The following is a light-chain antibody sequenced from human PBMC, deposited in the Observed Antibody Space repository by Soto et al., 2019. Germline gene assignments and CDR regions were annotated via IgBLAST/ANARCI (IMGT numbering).Light chain of an antibody. CDR3: AAWDDSLSGVV. Sequence: QSVLTQPPSASGTPGQRVTISCSGSSSNIGSNYVYWYQQLPGTVPQLLIYRNNERPSGVPDRFSGSKSGTSASLAISGLRSEDEADYYCAAWDDSLSGVVFGGGTKLTV. CDR1: SSNIGSNY. CDR2: RNN. J-gene: IGLJ2*01. V-gene: IGLV1-47*01.